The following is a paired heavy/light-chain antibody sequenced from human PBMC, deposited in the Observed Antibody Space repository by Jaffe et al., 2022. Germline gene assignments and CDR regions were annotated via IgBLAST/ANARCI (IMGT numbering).Heavy chain of an antibody. J-gene: IGHJ4*02. CDR3: ARDRTIFGQEVEPTAREYYFDY. D-gene: IGHD3-3*01. CDR2: ISAYNGNT. V-gene: IGHV1-18*01. CDR1: GYTFTSYG. Sequence: QVQLVQSGAEVKKPGASVKVSCKASGYTFTSYGISWVRQAPGQGLEWMGWISAYNGNTNYAQKLQGRVTMTTDTSTSTAYMELRSLRSDDTAVYYCARDRTIFGQEVEPTAREYYFDYWGQGTLVTVSS.
Light chain of an antibody. CDR2: DAS. J-gene: IGKJ5*01. V-gene: IGKV3-11*01. Sequence: EIVLTQSPATLSLSPGERATLSCRASQSVSSYLAWYQQKPGQAPRLLIYDASNRATGIPARFSGSGSGTDFTLTISSLEPEDFAVYYCQQRSNWSITFGQGTRLEIK. CDR1: QSVSSY. CDR3: QQRSNWSIT.